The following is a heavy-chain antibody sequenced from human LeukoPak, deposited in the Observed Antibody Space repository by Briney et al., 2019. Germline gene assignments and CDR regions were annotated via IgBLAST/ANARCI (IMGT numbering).Heavy chain of an antibody. CDR1: GFTFSNYA. J-gene: IGHJ4*02. D-gene: IGHD1-26*01. CDR3: AKRERGTYYFDY. CDR2: ISGSGPAT. Sequence: GGSLRLPCAASGFTFSNYAMSWVRQAPGKGLDWVSTISGSGPATYYAESAKGRFTISRDNSKNTLFLQMNSLRVEDTAVYYCAKRERGTYYFDYWGQGTLVTVSS. V-gene: IGHV3-23*01.